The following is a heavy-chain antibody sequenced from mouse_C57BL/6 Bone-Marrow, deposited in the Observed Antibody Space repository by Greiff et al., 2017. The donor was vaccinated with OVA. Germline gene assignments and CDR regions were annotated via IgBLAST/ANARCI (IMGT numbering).Heavy chain of an antibody. Sequence: EVKVEESGGGLVQPGGSMKLSCVASGFTFSNYWMNWVRQSPEKGLEWVAQIRLKSDNYATHYAESVKGRFTISRDDSKSSVYLQMNNLRAEDTGIYYCTGPPYGNYVTWFAYWGQGTLVTVSA. V-gene: IGHV6-3*01. D-gene: IGHD2-1*01. CDR3: TGPPYGNYVTWFAY. J-gene: IGHJ3*01. CDR1: GFTFSNYW. CDR2: IRLKSDNYAT.